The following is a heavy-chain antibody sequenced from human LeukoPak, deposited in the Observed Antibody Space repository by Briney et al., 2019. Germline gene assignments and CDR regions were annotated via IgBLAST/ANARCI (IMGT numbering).Heavy chain of an antibody. CDR1: GFTFSSYA. Sequence: GGSLRLSCAASGFTFSSYAMSWVRQAPGKGLEWVSAISGSGGSTYYADSVKGRFTISRDNSKNTLYLQMNSLRAEDTAVYYCAKAGNYYDSSGYYHGLDYWGQGTLVTVSS. V-gene: IGHV3-23*01. D-gene: IGHD3-22*01. CDR3: AKAGNYYDSSGYYHGLDY. CDR2: ISGSGGST. J-gene: IGHJ4*02.